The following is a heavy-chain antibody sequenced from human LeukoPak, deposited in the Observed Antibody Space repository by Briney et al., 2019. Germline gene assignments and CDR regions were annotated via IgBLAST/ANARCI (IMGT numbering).Heavy chain of an antibody. CDR3: ARCRTDYDYVWGSYASWYYFDY. J-gene: IGHJ4*02. V-gene: IGHV4-39*07. CDR1: GGSISSSSYY. Sequence: SETLSLTCTVSGGSISSSSYYWGWLRQPPGKGLEWIGSIYYSGSTYYNPSLKSRVTISVDTSKNQFSLKLSSVTAADTAVYYCARCRTDYDYVWGSYASWYYFDYWGQGTLVTVSS. D-gene: IGHD3-16*01. CDR2: IYYSGST.